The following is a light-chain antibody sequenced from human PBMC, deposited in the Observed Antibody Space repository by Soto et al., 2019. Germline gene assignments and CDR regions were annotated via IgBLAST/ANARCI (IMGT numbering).Light chain of an antibody. V-gene: IGLV1-40*01. J-gene: IGLJ2*01. Sequence: QSVLTQPPSVSGAPGQRVTISCTGSSSNIGAGYDVHWYQQLPGTAPKLLIYGNSNRPSGVPDRFSGSKSGTSPSLAITGLQAEDEADYYCQPYDSTLSVVFGGGTKVTVL. CDR2: GNS. CDR1: SSNIGAGYD. CDR3: QPYDSTLSVV.